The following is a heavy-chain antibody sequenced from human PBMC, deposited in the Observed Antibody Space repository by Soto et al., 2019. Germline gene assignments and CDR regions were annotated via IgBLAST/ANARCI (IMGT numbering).Heavy chain of an antibody. D-gene: IGHD3-3*01. CDR2: TYYRSKWYN. CDR3: ARDPITIFGVAGYGMDV. V-gene: IGHV6-1*01. J-gene: IGHJ6*02. Sequence: SPTLSLTCTISGDSVSSNSAAWNWIRQSPSRGLEWLGRTYYRSKWYNDYAVSVKSRITINPDTSKNQFSLQLNSVTPEDAAVYYCARDPITIFGVAGYGMDVWGQGTTVTVSS. CDR1: GDSVSSNSAA.